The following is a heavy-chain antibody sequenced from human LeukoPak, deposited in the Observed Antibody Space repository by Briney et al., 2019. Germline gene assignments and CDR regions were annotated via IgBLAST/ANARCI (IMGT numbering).Heavy chain of an antibody. Sequence: GSLRLSCTASGFTFGDYSMNWVRQAPGKGLEWVGFIRSKAYGGTTEYAASVKGRFTISRDDSKSIAYPQMNSLKTEDTAVYYCTRGRRATHDYWGQGTLVTVSS. CDR1: GFTFGDYS. CDR2: IRSKAYGGTT. CDR3: TRGRRATHDY. D-gene: IGHD1-26*01. J-gene: IGHJ4*02. V-gene: IGHV3-49*04.